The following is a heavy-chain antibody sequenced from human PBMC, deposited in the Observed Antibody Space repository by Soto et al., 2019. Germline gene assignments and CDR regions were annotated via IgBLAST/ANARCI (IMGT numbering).Heavy chain of an antibody. CDR3: ALSHTVTTGY. J-gene: IGHJ4*02. D-gene: IGHD4-17*01. V-gene: IGHV3-74*01. CDR1: GLTFSNYW. Sequence: PGGSLRLSCAASGLTFSNYWMHWVRQAPGKGLVWISRINSAGSSTTYADSVKGRFTISRDNAKNTLYLQMNSLRAEDTAVYYCALSHTVTTGYWGQGTLVTVSS. CDR2: INSAGSST.